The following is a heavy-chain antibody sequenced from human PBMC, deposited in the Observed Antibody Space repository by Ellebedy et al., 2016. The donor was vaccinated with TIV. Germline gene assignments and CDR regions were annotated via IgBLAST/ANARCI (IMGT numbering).Heavy chain of an antibody. J-gene: IGHJ4*02. CDR2: FKPVGNEK. D-gene: IGHD3-10*01. Sequence: PGGSLRLSCAASGFTFSNYWMNRVRQAPGKGLEWVANFKPVGNEKFYVGSVVGRFTISRDNANNSLYLQMDSLRAEDTAVYYCATDEGIYWGQGTLVTVSS. CDR3: ATDEGIY. CDR1: GFTFSNYW. V-gene: IGHV3-7*03.